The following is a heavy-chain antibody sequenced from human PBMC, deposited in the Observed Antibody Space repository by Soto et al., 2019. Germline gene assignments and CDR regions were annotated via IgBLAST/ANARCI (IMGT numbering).Heavy chain of an antibody. CDR3: ARAGNNCSGGSCPPYYYYGMDV. V-gene: IGHV3-30-3*01. CDR1: GFTFSSYA. J-gene: IGHJ6*02. Sequence: GGSLRLSYAASGFTFSSYAMHWVRQAPGKGLEWVAVISYDGSNKYYADSVKGRFTISRDNSKNTLYLQMNSLRAEDTAVYYCARAGNNCSGGSCPPYYYYGMDVWGQGTTVTVSS. D-gene: IGHD2-15*01. CDR2: ISYDGSNK.